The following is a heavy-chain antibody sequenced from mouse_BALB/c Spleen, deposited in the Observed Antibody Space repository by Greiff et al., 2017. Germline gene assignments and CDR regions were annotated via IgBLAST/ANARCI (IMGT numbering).Heavy chain of an antibody. D-gene: IGHD1-1*01. CDR2: IWAGGST. V-gene: IGHV2-9*02. J-gene: IGHJ4*01. Sequence: QVQLKESGPGLVAPSQSLSITCTVSGFSLTSYGVHWVRQPPGKGLEWLGVIWAGGSTNYNSALMSRLSISKDNSKSQVFLKMNSLQTDDTAMYYCAREYYYGSTYAMDYWGQGTSVTVSS. CDR1: GFSLTSYG. CDR3: AREYYYGSTYAMDY.